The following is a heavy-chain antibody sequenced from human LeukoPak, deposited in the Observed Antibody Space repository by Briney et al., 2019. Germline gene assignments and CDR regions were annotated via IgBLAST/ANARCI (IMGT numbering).Heavy chain of an antibody. CDR2: ISYDGTNK. J-gene: IGHJ2*01. Sequence: GGSLRLSCAASGFTFSDYAMHWVRQAPGKGLEWVALISYDGTNKYYADSVKGRFTISRDNSRNTLYLQMNSLRAGDTAVYYCARALGNWYFDLWGRGTLVTVSS. CDR3: ARALGNWYFDL. CDR1: GFTFSDYA. V-gene: IGHV3-30-3*01.